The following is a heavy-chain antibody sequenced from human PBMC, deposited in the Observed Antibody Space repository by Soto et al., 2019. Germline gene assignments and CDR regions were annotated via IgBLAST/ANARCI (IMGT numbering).Heavy chain of an antibody. CDR2: IKPSGGST. Sequence: QVQLVQSGAEVKKPGASVKVSCKASGYTFTSYYMHWGRQPPVQGLGWMGIIKPSGGSTSYAQKSQGRVTMIRDTSTSADYMELSRLRSEETDVYYCERAGDKGYSSGYASYYCGMDVWGQGTTVTVSS. D-gene: IGHD5-18*01. J-gene: IGHJ6*02. CDR1: GYTFTSYY. CDR3: ERAGDKGYSSGYASYYCGMDV. V-gene: IGHV1-46*01.